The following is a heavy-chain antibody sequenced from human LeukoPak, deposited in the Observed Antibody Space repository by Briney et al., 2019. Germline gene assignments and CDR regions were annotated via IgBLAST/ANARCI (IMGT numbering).Heavy chain of an antibody. CDR2: ISNDGSNK. J-gene: IGHJ4*02. CDR1: GFTFSSYA. V-gene: IGHV3-30*18. Sequence: GGSLRLSCAASGFTFSSYAMSWVRQAPGKGLEWVAVISNDGSNKYYADSAKGRFTISGDNSKNTLYLQMNSLRAEDTAVYYCAKETGRWELEWGQGTLVTVSS. D-gene: IGHD1-26*01. CDR3: AKETGRWELE.